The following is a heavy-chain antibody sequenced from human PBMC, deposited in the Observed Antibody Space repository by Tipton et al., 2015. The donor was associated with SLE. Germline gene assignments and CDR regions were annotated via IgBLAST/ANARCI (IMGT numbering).Heavy chain of an antibody. D-gene: IGHD2-2*01. CDR1: GFTFSSYG. Sequence: SLRLSCAASGFTFSSYGMHWVRQAPGKGLEWVAFIRYDGSNKYYADSVKGRFTISRDNAKNSLYLQMNSLRAEDTAVYYCAKARDIVVVPAAIDYWGQGTLVTVSS. CDR3: AKARDIVVVPAAIDY. J-gene: IGHJ4*02. V-gene: IGHV3-30*02. CDR2: IRYDGSNK.